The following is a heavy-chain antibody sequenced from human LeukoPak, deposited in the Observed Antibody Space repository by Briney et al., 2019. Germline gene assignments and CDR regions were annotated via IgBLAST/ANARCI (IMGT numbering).Heavy chain of an antibody. D-gene: IGHD3-10*01. Sequence: ASVKVSCKASGYTFTSYDINWVRQATGQGLEWMGWMNPNSGKTGYAQKFQGRVTMTRSTSISTAYMELSSLRSEDTAIYYCARESGFYASGSRYWGQGTLVTVSS. CDR2: MNPNSGKT. CDR3: ARESGFYASGSRY. V-gene: IGHV1-8*01. CDR1: GYTFTSYD. J-gene: IGHJ4*02.